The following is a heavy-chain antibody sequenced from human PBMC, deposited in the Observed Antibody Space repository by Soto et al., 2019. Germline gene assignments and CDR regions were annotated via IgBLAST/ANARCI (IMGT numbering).Heavy chain of an antibody. CDR2: IYYSGTT. CDR1: CGSISSHGYY. Sequence: PSEPLSLTCTVSCGSISSHGYYWGLIRQPPGKGLEWIGTIYYSGTTFYNPSLKSRVTISVDTSKNQLSLKLSSVTAADTAVYYCARHAGGVSQIDYWGQGTLVTVSS. CDR3: ARHAGGVSQIDY. J-gene: IGHJ4*02. V-gene: IGHV4-39*01. D-gene: IGHD1-26*01.